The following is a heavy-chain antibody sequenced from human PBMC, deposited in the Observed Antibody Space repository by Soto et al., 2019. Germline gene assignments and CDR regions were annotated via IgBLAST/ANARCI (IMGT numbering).Heavy chain of an antibody. D-gene: IGHD4-4*01. CDR3: CINDYSNPHIYYYGMDV. V-gene: IGHV1-2*04. J-gene: IGHJ6*02. CDR2: INPNSGGT. CDR1: GYTFTGYY. Sequence: EASVKVSCKASGYTFTGYYMHWVRQAPGQGLEWMGWINPNSGGTNYEQKFQGWVTMTRETSISTAYMELSRLRSDDKAVYYCCINDYSNPHIYYYGMDVWGQGTTVTVSS.